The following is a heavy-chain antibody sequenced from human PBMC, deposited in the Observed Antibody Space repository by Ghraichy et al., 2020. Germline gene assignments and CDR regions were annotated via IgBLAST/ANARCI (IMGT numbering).Heavy chain of an antibody. CDR3: ARAGSYNNSPNHSNTRKVVDY. CDR1: GGSFSGYY. CDR2: INHSGST. V-gene: IGHV4-34*01. Sequence: SQTLSLTCAVYGGSFSGYYWSWIRQPPGKGLEWIGEINHSGSTNYNPSLKSRVTISVDTSKNQFSLKLSSVTAADTAVYYCARAGSYNNSPNHSNTRKVVDYWGQGTLVTVSS. D-gene: IGHD3-10*01. J-gene: IGHJ4*02.